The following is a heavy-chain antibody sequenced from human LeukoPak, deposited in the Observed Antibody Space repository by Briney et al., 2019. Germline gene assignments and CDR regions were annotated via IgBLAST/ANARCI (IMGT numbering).Heavy chain of an antibody. CDR1: GFTFSSYA. CDR3: AKVPDSSGYYWGYFDL. D-gene: IGHD3-22*01. Sequence: GGSLRLSCAASGFTFSSYAMSWVRRAPGKGLEWVSAISGSGGSTYYAGSVKGRFTISRDNSKNTLYLQMNSLRAEDTAVYYCAKVPDSSGYYWGYFDLWGRGTLVTVSS. CDR2: ISGSGGST. J-gene: IGHJ2*01. V-gene: IGHV3-23*01.